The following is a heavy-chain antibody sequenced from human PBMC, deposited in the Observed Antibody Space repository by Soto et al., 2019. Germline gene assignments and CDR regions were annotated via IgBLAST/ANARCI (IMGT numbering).Heavy chain of an antibody. CDR1: GGSVSSGSYY. Sequence: LETLSLTCTVSGGSVSSGSYYWSWIRQPPGKGLEWIGYIYYSGSTNYNPSLKSRVTISVDTSKNQFSLKLSSVTAADTAVYYCARGASITMVRGVLYNWFDPWGQGTLVTVSS. J-gene: IGHJ5*02. D-gene: IGHD3-10*01. CDR3: ARGASITMVRGVLYNWFDP. V-gene: IGHV4-61*01. CDR2: IYYSGST.